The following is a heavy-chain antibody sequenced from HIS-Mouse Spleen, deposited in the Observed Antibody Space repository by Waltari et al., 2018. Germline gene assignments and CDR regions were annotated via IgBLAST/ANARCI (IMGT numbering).Heavy chain of an antibody. J-gene: IGHJ4*02. CDR3: AKASSGWLDY. D-gene: IGHD6-19*01. Sequence: QVQLVESGGGVVQPGRSLRLSCAASGFTFSSYGLHWVRQAPGKGRGWVAVISYDGSNKYKANSVKGRFTISRDNSKNTLYLQMNSLRAEDTAVYYCAKASSGWLDYWGQGTLVTVSS. V-gene: IGHV3-30*18. CDR2: ISYDGSNK. CDR1: GFTFSSYG.